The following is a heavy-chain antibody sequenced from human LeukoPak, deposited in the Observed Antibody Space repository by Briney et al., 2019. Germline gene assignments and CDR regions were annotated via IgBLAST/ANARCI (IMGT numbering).Heavy chain of an antibody. V-gene: IGHV3-23*01. J-gene: IGHJ4*02. D-gene: IGHD3-10*01. Sequence: PGGSLRLSCAASGYTFSSHGLTWVRQAPGKGLEWVSTINGAGDNPYYAETVKGRFTISRDNSKNTLYLQMNSLRAEDTAVYFCATGERMVRGDGVDYWGQGTLVTVSS. CDR2: INGAGDNP. CDR3: ATGERMVRGDGVDY. CDR1: GYTFSSHG.